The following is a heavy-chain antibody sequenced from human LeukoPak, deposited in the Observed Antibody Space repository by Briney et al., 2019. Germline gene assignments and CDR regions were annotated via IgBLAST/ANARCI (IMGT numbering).Heavy chain of an antibody. D-gene: IGHD6-13*01. V-gene: IGHV3-53*05. Sequence: GGSLRLSCAASGFTVSSNYMSWVRQAPGKGLEWVSVIYSGGSTYYADSVKGRFTISRDNSKNTLFLEMNSLRPEDTAIYYCVRDPYSSNWDWGQGTLVTVSS. CDR2: IYSGGST. J-gene: IGHJ4*02. CDR1: GFTVSSNY. CDR3: VRDPYSSNWD.